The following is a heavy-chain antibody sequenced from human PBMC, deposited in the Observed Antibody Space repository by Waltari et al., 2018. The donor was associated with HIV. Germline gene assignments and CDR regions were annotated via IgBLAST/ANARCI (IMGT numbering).Heavy chain of an antibody. CDR1: GGSFSGYY. CDR3: ARGVYYGGNSGQGGYGMDV. D-gene: IGHD4-17*01. Sequence: HVQLQQRGAGLLKPSEPLSRTCAVYGGSFSGYYWTWFRQPPRQGLEWTGEINHSGSTNYNPSLKSRVTISVDTSKNQFSLKLSSVTAADTAVYYCARGVYYGGNSGQGGYGMDVWGQGTTVTVSS. CDR2: INHSGST. J-gene: IGHJ6*02. V-gene: IGHV4-34*01.